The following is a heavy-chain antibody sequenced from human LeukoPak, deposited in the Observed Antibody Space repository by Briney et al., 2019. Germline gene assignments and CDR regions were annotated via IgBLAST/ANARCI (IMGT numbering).Heavy chain of an antibody. V-gene: IGHV4-59*08. J-gene: IGHJ4*02. D-gene: IGHD6-6*01. CDR1: GSSISSLY. CDR3: ARHRAYSSSSPFDY. Sequence: SETLSLTCSVSGSSISSLYWSWIRQPPGKGLEWIGYIYYTGSTNYNPPLKSRVTIFVDTSKNQFSLRLSSVTAADTAVYYCARHRAYSSSSPFDYWGQGTLVTVSS. CDR2: IYYTGST.